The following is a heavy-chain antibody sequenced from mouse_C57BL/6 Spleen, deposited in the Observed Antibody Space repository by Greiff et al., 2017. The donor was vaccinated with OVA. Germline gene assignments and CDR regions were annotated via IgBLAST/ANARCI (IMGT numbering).Heavy chain of an antibody. CDR1: GYTFTDYY. Sequence: QVHVKQSGAELVRPGASVKLSCKASGYTFTDYYINWVKQRPGQGLEWIARIYPGSGNTYYNEKFKGKATLTAEKSSSTAYMQLSSLTSEDSAVYFCARRFDYYGSSSHYYAMDYWGQGTSVTVSS. CDR2: IYPGSGNT. J-gene: IGHJ4*01. V-gene: IGHV1-76*01. D-gene: IGHD1-1*01. CDR3: ARRFDYYGSSSHYYAMDY.